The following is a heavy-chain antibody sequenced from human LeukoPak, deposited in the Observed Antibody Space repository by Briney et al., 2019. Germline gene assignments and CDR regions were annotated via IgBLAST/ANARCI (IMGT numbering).Heavy chain of an antibody. D-gene: IGHD4-17*01. CDR2: IFYSGNT. Sequence: SETLSLTCAVSGSSISTSYWSWIRQPPGKGLEWIGNIFYSGNTNYNPSLKSRVTISVDTSKNQFSLKLSSVTAADTAVYYCARSTTVTTFDYWGQGTLVTVSS. CDR1: GSSISTSY. V-gene: IGHV4-59*12. J-gene: IGHJ4*02. CDR3: ARSTTVTTFDY.